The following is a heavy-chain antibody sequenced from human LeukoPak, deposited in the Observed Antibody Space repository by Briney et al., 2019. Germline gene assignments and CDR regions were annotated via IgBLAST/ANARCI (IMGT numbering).Heavy chain of an antibody. CDR1: GLTVSNHW. V-gene: IGHV3-7*03. Sequence: GGSLRLSCVASGLTVSNHWMSWVRQAPGKGLGWVANIREERGQEYYVDSVKGRFTISKNSAKNSLYLQMNTLRVEDTATYYCASLDTAKQPLANHWGQGTLVTVSS. CDR2: IREERGQE. D-gene: IGHD5-18*01. J-gene: IGHJ5*02. CDR3: ASLDTAKQPLANH.